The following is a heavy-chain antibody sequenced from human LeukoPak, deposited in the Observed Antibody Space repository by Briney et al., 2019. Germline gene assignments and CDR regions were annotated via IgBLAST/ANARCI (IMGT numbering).Heavy chain of an antibody. CDR3: ARAGYTISSYRFDY. CDR2: IYTTGMT. J-gene: IGHJ4*02. V-gene: IGHV4-4*07. D-gene: IGHD3-16*02. Sequence: SETLSLTRSVPGGSINSYWWSWIRQPAGKGLEFIGRIYTTGMTNYNPSLKSRVSMSVDTSKNNFSLELRSVTAADTAVYFCARAGYTISSYRFDYWGQGALVTVSS. CDR1: GGSINSYW.